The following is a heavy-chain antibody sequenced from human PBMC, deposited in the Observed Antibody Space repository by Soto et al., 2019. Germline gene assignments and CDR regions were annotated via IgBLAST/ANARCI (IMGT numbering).Heavy chain of an antibody. J-gene: IGHJ4*02. CDR3: VRDLLGSGGRFDY. CDR1: GFIFSSFG. D-gene: IGHD7-27*01. CDR2: IWYDGSNT. V-gene: IGHV3-33*01. Sequence: GGSLRLSCAASGFIFSSFGMHWVRQAPGKGPEWVAHIWYDGSNTYYADSVKGRFTISRDNSRNTVYLQMNSLRAEDTAVYHCVRDLLGSGGRFDYWGQGTPVTVSS.